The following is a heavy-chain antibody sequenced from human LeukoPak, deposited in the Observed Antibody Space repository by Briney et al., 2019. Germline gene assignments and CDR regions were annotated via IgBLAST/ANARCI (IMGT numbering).Heavy chain of an antibody. CDR2: IIPIFGTA. J-gene: IGHJ6*03. CDR3: ARSRIVGATGGYYYYMDV. Sequence: ASVKVSCKASGGTFSSYAISWVRQAPGQGLEWMGRIIPIFGTANYAQKFQGRVTITTDESTSTAYMELSSLRSEDTAGYYCARSRIVGATGGYYYYMDVWGKGTTVTVSS. V-gene: IGHV1-69*05. D-gene: IGHD1-26*01. CDR1: GGTFSSYA.